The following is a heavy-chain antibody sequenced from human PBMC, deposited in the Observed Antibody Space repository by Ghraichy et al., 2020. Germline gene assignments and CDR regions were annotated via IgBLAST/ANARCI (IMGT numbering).Heavy chain of an antibody. V-gene: IGHV3-21*01. CDR2: ISSSSSYI. J-gene: IGHJ6*03. Sequence: GGSLRLSCAASGFTFSSYSMNWVRQAPGKGLEWVSSISSSSSYIYYADSVKGRFTISRDNAKNSLYLQMNSLRAEDTAVYYCAREYYYDSSGFYYYYMDVWGKGTTVTVS. CDR3: AREYYYDSSGFYYYYMDV. CDR1: GFTFSSYS. D-gene: IGHD3-22*01.